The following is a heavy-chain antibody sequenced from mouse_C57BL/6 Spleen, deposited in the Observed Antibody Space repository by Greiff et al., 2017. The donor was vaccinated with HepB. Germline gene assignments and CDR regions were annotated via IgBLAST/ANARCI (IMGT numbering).Heavy chain of an antibody. CDR1: GFNIKDDY. D-gene: IGHD1-1*01. V-gene: IGHV14-4*01. CDR3: TTPFTTRYFDV. Sequence: VQLQQSGAELVRPGASVKLSCTASGFNIKDDYMHWVKQRPEQGLEWIGWIDPENGDTEYASKFQGKATITADTSSNTAYLQLSSLTSEDTAVYYCTTPFTTRYFDVWGTGTTVTVSS. J-gene: IGHJ1*03. CDR2: IDPENGDT.